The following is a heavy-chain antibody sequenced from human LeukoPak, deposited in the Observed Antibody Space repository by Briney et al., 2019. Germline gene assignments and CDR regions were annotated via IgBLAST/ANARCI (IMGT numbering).Heavy chain of an antibody. CDR1: GGSISSSSYY. D-gene: IGHD3-22*01. J-gene: IGHJ4*02. V-gene: IGHV4-39*07. CDR3: ARAPKMYYYDSSGYYLDY. Sequence: PSETLSLTCTVSGGSISSSSYYWGWIRQPSGKGLEWIGSIYYSGSTYYNPSLKSRVTISVDTSKNQFSLKLSSVTAADTAVYYCARAPKMYYYDSSGYYLDYWGQGTLVTVSS. CDR2: IYYSGST.